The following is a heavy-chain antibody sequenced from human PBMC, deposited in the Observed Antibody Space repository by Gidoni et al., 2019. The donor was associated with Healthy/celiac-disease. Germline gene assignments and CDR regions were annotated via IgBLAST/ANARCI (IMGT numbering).Heavy chain of an antibody. V-gene: IGHV1-2*04. J-gene: IGHJ4*02. Sequence: QVQLVQSGAEVKKPGASVTVSCQASGYTFTGYYMHWVRQAPGQGLEWMGWINPNSGGTNYAQKFQGWVTMTRDTSISTAYMELSRLRSDDTAVYYCARSDCGGDCYSSFDYWGQGTLVTVSS. CDR3: ARSDCGGDCYSSFDY. D-gene: IGHD2-21*01. CDR1: GYTFTGYY. CDR2: INPNSGGT.